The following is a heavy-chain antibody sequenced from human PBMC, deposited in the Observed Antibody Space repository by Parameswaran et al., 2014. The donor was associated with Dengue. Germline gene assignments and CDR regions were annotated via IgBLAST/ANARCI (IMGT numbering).Heavy chain of an antibody. D-gene: IGHD7-27*01. CDR3: AREPTGEPIPA. Sequence: KWIRQPPGKGLEWVSSISSSSSYIYYADSVKGRFTISRDNAKNSLYLQMNSLRAEDTAVYYCAREPTGEPIPAWGQGTLVTVSS. CDR2: ISSSSSYI. J-gene: IGHJ4*02. V-gene: IGHV3-21*01.